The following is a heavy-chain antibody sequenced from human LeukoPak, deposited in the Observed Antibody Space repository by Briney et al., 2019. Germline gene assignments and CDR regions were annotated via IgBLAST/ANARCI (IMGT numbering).Heavy chain of an antibody. CDR3: ARGDKLTMVRGVPRTYFDY. CDR1: GGSISSGGYY. Sequence: SQTLSLTCTVSGGSISSGGYYWSWIRQHPGKGLEWIGYIYYSGSTYYNPPLKSRVTISVDTSKNQFSLKLSSVTAADTAVYYCARGDKLTMVRGVPRTYFDYWGQGTLVTVSS. J-gene: IGHJ4*02. V-gene: IGHV4-31*03. CDR2: IYYSGST. D-gene: IGHD3-10*01.